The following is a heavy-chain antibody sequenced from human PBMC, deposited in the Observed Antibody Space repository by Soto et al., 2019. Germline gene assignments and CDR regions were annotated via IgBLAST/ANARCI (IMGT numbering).Heavy chain of an antibody. CDR1: GASISSYY. Sequence: SETLSLTCTVSGASISSYYWSWIRQPPGKGLEWIGYIYYSGSTNYNPSLKSRVTISVDTSKNQFSLKLSSVTAADTAVYFCARSTIAPRPFMSPIDSWGLGTLVPVSS. J-gene: IGHJ4*02. CDR3: ARSTIAPRPFMSPIDS. CDR2: IYYSGST. V-gene: IGHV4-59*08. D-gene: IGHD6-6*01.